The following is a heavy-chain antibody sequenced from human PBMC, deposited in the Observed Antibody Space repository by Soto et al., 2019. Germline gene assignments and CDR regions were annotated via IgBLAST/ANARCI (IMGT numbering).Heavy chain of an antibody. Sequence: QVQLVQSGAEVKKPGASVKVSCKASGYTFTAYSIHWVRQAPGQGLEWMGWINPNSGVTKYAQKSQGRVTMTRDTSISTAYIELSWLTSDDTAVFYCARDWNDGMDVWGQGTTVTVSS. CDR2: INPNSGVT. CDR3: ARDWNDGMDV. J-gene: IGHJ6*02. V-gene: IGHV1-2*02. D-gene: IGHD1-1*01. CDR1: GYTFTAYS.